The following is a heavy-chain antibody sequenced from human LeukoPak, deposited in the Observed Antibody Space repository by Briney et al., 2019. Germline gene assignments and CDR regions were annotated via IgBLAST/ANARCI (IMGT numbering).Heavy chain of an antibody. CDR1: GFTFSTYG. CDR2: IWNDGSKN. Sequence: GGSLRLSCAASGFTFSTYGMHWVRQAPGKGLEWVALIWNDGSKNLHADSVEGRFIISRDNSRDTVYLQMNSLRADDTAMYFSARGPWMVGTITAFDYWGQGTPVTVSS. V-gene: IGHV3-33*01. D-gene: IGHD5-12*01. CDR3: ARGPWMVGTITAFDY. J-gene: IGHJ4*02.